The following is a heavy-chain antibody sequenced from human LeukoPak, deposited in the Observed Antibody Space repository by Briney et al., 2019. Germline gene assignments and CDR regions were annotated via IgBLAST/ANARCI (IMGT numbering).Heavy chain of an antibody. V-gene: IGHV3-23*01. CDR2: ISASGSST. Sequence: PGGSLRLSCAASGFSFSKYAMSWVRQAPGKGLEWVSAISASGSSTNYADSVKGRFIISRDNSKSTLLLQVNSLRGDDTAVYYCAKDKEGTGWYPFDYWGQGTLVTVAS. J-gene: IGHJ4*02. CDR3: AKDKEGTGWYPFDY. D-gene: IGHD6-19*01. CDR1: GFSFSKYA.